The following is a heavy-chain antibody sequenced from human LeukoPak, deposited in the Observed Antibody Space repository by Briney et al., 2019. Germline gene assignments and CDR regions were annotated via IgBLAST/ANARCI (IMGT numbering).Heavy chain of an antibody. CDR3: AAKYSGKRAFDY. D-gene: IGHD1-26*01. Sequence: PGGSLRLSCAASGFTFSNYAMTWVRQAPGKGLECVSGISGSGYNTYYADSVKGRFTLSRDNSKNTLYLQMNSLRAEDTAIYYCAAKYSGKRAFDYWGQGTLVTVSS. V-gene: IGHV3-23*01. CDR2: ISGSGYNT. CDR1: GFTFSNYA. J-gene: IGHJ4*02.